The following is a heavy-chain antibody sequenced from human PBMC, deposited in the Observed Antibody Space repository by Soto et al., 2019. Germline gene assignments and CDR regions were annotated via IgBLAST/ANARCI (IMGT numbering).Heavy chain of an antibody. CDR1: GFTFSDYY. Sequence: LRLSCAASGFTFSDYYMSWIRQAPGKGLEWVSYISSSSSYTNYADSVKGRFTISRDNAKNSLYLQMNSLRAEDTAVYYCARFRVLLWFGELLEPFDYWGQGTLVTVPQ. J-gene: IGHJ4*02. D-gene: IGHD3-10*01. CDR2: ISSSSSYT. V-gene: IGHV3-11*06. CDR3: ARFRVLLWFGELLEPFDY.